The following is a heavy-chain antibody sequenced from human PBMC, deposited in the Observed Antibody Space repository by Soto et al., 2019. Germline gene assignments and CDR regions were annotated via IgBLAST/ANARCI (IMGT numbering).Heavy chain of an antibody. CDR2: IYHSGST. CDR1: GGSISSSNC. Sequence: QVQLQESGPGLVKPSGTLSLTCAVSGGSISSSNCWSWVRQPPGKGLEWIGEIYHSGSTNYNPSLKTRVTXSXDXXQNQFSLKLSAVTAADTAVYYCARVEGRFYYGMDVWGQGTTVTVSS. V-gene: IGHV4-4*02. J-gene: IGHJ6*02. CDR3: ARVEGRFYYGMDV.